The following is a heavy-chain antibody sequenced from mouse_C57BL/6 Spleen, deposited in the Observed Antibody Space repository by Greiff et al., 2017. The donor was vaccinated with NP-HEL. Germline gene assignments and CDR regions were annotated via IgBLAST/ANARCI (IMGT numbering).Heavy chain of an antibody. CDR1: GYTFTSYW. CDR3: ARSGSNYKDFDY. V-gene: IGHV1-55*01. D-gene: IGHD2-5*01. J-gene: IGHJ2*01. CDR2: IYPGSGST. Sequence: QVQLQQPGAELVKPGASVKMSCKASGYTFTSYWITWVKQRPGQGLEWIGDIYPGSGSTNYNEKFKSKATLTVDTSSSTAYMQLSSLTSEDSAVYYCARSGSNYKDFDYWGQGTTLTVSS.